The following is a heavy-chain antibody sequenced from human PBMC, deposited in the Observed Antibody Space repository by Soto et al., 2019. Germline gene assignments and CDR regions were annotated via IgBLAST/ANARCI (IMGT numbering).Heavy chain of an antibody. CDR3: AREVAYCSSTSCHTNWFDP. CDR2: IYYSGST. J-gene: IGHJ5*02. Sequence: SETLSLTCTVSGGSISSGGYYWSWIRQHPGKGLEWIGYIYYSGSTYYNPSLKSRVTISVDTSKNQFSLKLSSVTAADTAVYYCAREVAYCSSTSCHTNWFDPWGQGTLVTVSS. V-gene: IGHV4-31*03. D-gene: IGHD2-2*01. CDR1: GGSISSGGYY.